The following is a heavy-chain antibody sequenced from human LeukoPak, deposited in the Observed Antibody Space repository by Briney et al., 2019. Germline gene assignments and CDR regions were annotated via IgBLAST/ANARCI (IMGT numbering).Heavy chain of an antibody. CDR3: ARQTYYDSSGYYSPY. D-gene: IGHD3-22*01. J-gene: IGHJ4*02. CDR2: ISSSSSYI. Sequence: TGGSLRLSCAAPGFTFSSYSMNWVRQAPGKGLEWVSSISSSSSYIYYADSVKGRFTISRDNAKNSLYLQMNSLRAEDTAVYYCARQTYYDSSGYYSPYWGQGTLVTVSS. CDR1: GFTFSSYS. V-gene: IGHV3-21*01.